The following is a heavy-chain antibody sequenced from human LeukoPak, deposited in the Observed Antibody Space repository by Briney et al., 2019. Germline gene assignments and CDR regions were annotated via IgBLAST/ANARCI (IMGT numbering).Heavy chain of an antibody. V-gene: IGHV1-69*01. Sequence: SVKVSCKASGGTFSSYAISWVRQAPGQGLEWMGGIIPIFGTANYAQKFQGRVTITADESTSTAYMELSSLRSEDTAVYYCAGGRGDNWHQFDYWGQGTLVIVSS. D-gene: IGHD1-1*01. CDR1: GGTFSSYA. CDR2: IIPIFGTA. J-gene: IGHJ4*02. CDR3: AGGRGDNWHQFDY.